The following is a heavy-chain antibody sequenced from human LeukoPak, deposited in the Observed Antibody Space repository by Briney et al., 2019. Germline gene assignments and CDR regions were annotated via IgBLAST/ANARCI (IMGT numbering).Heavy chain of an antibody. V-gene: IGHV3-30*14. J-gene: IGHJ6*03. CDR1: GFTFSSYA. CDR3: ARVKAGYYYYMDV. D-gene: IGHD3-10*01. CDR2: ISYDGSNK. Sequence: GGSLRLPCAASGFTFSSYAMHWVRQAPGKGLEWVAVISYDGSNKYYADSVKGRFTISRDNSKNTLYLQMNSLRAEDTAVYYCARVKAGYYYYMDVWGKGTTVTVSS.